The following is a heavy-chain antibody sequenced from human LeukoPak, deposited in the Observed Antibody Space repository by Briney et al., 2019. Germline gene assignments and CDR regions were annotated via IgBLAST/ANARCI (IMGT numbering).Heavy chain of an antibody. V-gene: IGHV3-73*01. CDR2: IRSKANNYAT. CDR1: GFTFSGST. D-gene: IGHD1-26*01. CDR3: IRGAASGSYYGFDV. J-gene: IGHJ6*02. Sequence: PGGSLRLSCAASGFTFSGSTMHWVRQASGKGLEWVGRIRSKANNYATAYATSVKGRFTLSRDDSENTAYLQMNSLKTEDTAVYYCIRGAASGSYYGFDVWGQGATVTVSS.